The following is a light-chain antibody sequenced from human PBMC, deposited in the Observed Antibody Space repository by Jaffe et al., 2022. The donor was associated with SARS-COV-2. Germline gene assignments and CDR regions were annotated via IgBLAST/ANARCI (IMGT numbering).Light chain of an antibody. CDR2: WAS. CDR1: QSVLYSSNNKNY. CDR3: QQYYSTPPSMYT. V-gene: IGKV4-1*01. Sequence: DIVMTQSPDSLAVSLGERATINCKSSQSVLYSSNNKNYLAWYQQKPGQPPKLLIYWASTRESGVPDRFSGSGSGTDFTLTISSLQAEDVAVYYCQQYYSTPPSMYTFGQGTKLEIK. J-gene: IGKJ2*01.